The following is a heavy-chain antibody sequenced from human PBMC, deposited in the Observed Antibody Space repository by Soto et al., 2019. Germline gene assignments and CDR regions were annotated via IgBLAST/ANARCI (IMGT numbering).Heavy chain of an antibody. V-gene: IGHV3-23*01. D-gene: IGHD1-1*01. CDR1: GFTFSSYS. CDR3: AKTTRTSYYYYYMDV. CDR2: ISGSGGST. Sequence: PXXSLRLSFAASGFTFSSYSMNWVPQAPGKGLEWVSYISGSGGSTYYADSVKGRFTISRDNSKNTLYLQMNSLRAEDTAVYYCAKTTRTSYYYYYMDVWGKGTTVTVSS. J-gene: IGHJ6*03.